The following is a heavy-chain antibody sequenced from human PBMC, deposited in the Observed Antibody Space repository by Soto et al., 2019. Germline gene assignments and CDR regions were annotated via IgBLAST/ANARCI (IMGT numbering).Heavy chain of an antibody. CDR2: IYHSGST. CDR3: ARAGMVRGVPGYYGMDV. J-gene: IGHJ6*02. CDR1: GGSISSSNW. D-gene: IGHD3-10*01. V-gene: IGHV4-4*02. Sequence: PSETLSLTCAVSGGSISSSNWWSWVRQPPGKGLEWIGEIYHSGSTNYNPSLKSRVTISVDKSKNQFSLKLSSVTAADTAVYYCARAGMVRGVPGYYGMDVWGQGTTVTVSS.